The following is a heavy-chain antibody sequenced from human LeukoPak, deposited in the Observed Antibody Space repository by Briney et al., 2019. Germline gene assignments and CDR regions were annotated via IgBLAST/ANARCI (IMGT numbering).Heavy chain of an antibody. CDR2: ISGSGGST. CDR3: AKEHMAAAVYYFDY. Sequence: GGSLRLSCAASGFTFSSYAMSWVRQAPGKGLEWVSAISGSGGSTYYADSVKGRFTIFGDNSKNTLYLQMDSLRAEDTAVYYCAKEHMAAAVYYFDYWGQGTLVTVSS. J-gene: IGHJ4*02. D-gene: IGHD2-15*01. V-gene: IGHV3-23*01. CDR1: GFTFSSYA.